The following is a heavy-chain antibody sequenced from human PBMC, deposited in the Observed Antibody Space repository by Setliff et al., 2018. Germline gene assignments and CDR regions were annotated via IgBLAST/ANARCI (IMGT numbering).Heavy chain of an antibody. Sequence: GGSLRLSCAASGLTLTPYTMTWVRQAPGKGPEWVSAISGSGGSTPYADSVKGRFTISRDNADNSLYLQMNSLTTDDTAVYYCASSRTWIPVLDYCGQGTLVTVSS. D-gene: IGHD5-18*01. V-gene: IGHV3-23*01. J-gene: IGHJ4*02. CDR1: GLTLTPYT. CDR2: ISGSGGST. CDR3: ASSRTWIPVLDY.